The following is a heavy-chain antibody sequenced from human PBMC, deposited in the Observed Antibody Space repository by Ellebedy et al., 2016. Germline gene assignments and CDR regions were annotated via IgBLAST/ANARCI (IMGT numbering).Heavy chain of an antibody. CDR1: GFTFSIHG. J-gene: IGHJ4*02. CDR2: IWYDGSKT. CDR3: VRYSDSSNFDY. D-gene: IGHD6-6*01. V-gene: IGHV3-33*01. Sequence: GESLKISCAASGFTFSIHGMHWVRQVPGKGLHWVAVIWYDGSKTYYADSAQGRFTISRDDSKNTLYLQMNCLRVEDSAVYFCVRYSDSSNFDYWGQGIQVTVSS.